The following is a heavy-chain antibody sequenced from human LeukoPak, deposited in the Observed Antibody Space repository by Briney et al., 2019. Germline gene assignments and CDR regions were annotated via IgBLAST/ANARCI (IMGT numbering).Heavy chain of an antibody. Sequence: GGSLRLSCAASGFTFSKSAMSWVRQAPGKGLEWVSTITTSDGNTYYADSVKGRFTVSRDNSKNTLFLQMNSLRAEDTAVYYCASESRGVATLDYWGQGTLVTVSS. D-gene: IGHD2-15*01. V-gene: IGHV3-23*01. CDR1: GFTFSKSA. CDR2: ITTSDGNT. CDR3: ASESRGVATLDY. J-gene: IGHJ4*02.